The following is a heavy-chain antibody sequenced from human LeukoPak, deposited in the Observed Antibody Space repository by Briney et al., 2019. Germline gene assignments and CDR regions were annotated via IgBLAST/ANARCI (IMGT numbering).Heavy chain of an antibody. D-gene: IGHD1-14*01. V-gene: IGHV1-24*01. J-gene: IGHJ6*02. Sequence: ASVNVSCKASGYTFTGYYMHWVRQAPGKGLEWMGGFDPEDGETIYAQKFQGRVTMTEDTSTDTAYMELSSLRSEDTAVYYCATGSSRNYYYYYGMDVWGQGTTVTVSS. CDR1: GYTFTGYY. CDR2: FDPEDGET. CDR3: ATGSSRNYYYYYGMDV.